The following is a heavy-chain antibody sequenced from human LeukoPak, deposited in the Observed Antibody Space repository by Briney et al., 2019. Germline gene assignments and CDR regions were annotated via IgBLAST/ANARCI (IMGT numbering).Heavy chain of an antibody. D-gene: IGHD3-3*01. J-gene: IGHJ6*02. CDR1: GVSINSDAYF. CDR2: IYYRGST. V-gene: IGHV4-61*08. Sequence: PSQTLSLTCTVSGVSINSDAYFWSWIRQPPGKGLEWIGYIYYRGSTIYNSSLKSRVTMSVDTSKNQFSLRLSSVTAADTAVYYCARHDDIGVFRNGMDVWGQGTTVTVS. CDR3: ARHDDIGVFRNGMDV.